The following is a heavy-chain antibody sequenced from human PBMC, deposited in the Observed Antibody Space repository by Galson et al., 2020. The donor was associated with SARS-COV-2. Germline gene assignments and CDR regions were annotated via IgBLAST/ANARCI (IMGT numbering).Heavy chain of an antibody. CDR1: GGSISSSSYY. Sequence: ASETLSLTCTVSGGSISSSSYYWGWIRQPPGKGLEWIGSIYYSGSTYYNPSLKSRVTISVDTSKNQFSLKLSSVTAADTAVYYCARHVIWGNYFDPWGQGTLVTVSS. CDR3: ARHVIWGNYFDP. CDR2: IYYSGST. J-gene: IGHJ5*02. D-gene: IGHD3-16*02. V-gene: IGHV4-39*01.